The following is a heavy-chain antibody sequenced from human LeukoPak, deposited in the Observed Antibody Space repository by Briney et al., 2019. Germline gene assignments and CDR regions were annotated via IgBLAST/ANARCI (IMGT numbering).Heavy chain of an antibody. D-gene: IGHD2-21*01. CDR2: IKQDGSEK. J-gene: IGHJ4*02. Sequence: PGGSLRLSCAASGFTFSIYWMSWVRQAPGKGLEWVANIKQDGSEKYYVDSVKGRFTISRDNAKNSLYLQMNSLRAEDTAVYYCARGLFSSSYWGQGTLVTVSS. CDR3: ARGLFSSSY. CDR1: GFTFSIYW. V-gene: IGHV3-7*04.